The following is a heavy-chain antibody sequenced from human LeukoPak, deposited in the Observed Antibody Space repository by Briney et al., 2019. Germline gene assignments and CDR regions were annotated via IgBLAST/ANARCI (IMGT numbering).Heavy chain of an antibody. CDR3: AKGSQWELGGVYFDY. J-gene: IGHJ4*02. Sequence: TGGSLRLSCAASGFTFSSYAMSWVRQAPGKGLEWVSAISGSGGSTYYADSVKGRFTISRDNSKNTLYLQMNSLRAEDTAVYYCAKGSQWELGGVYFDYWGQGTLVTVSS. V-gene: IGHV3-23*01. CDR2: ISGSGGST. CDR1: GFTFSSYA. D-gene: IGHD1-26*01.